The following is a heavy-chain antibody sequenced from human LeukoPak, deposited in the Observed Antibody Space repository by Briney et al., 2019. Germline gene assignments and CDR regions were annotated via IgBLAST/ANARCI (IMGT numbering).Heavy chain of an antibody. CDR3: ARVSPHYYDSSGYYPN. V-gene: IGHV4-4*02. CDR2: IYHSGST. CDR1: GGSISSSNW. J-gene: IGHJ4*02. D-gene: IGHD3-22*01. Sequence: SGTLSLTCAVSGGSISSSNWWSWVRQPPGKGLEWIGEIYHSGSTNYNPSLKSRVTISVDKSKNQFSLKLSSVTAADTAVYYCARVSPHYYDSSGYYPNWGQGTLVTVSS.